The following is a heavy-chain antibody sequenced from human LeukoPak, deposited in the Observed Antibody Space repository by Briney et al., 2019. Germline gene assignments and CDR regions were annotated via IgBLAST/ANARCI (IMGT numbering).Heavy chain of an antibody. J-gene: IGHJ5*02. CDR3: ARASKGVLRHFDWHPADWFDP. Sequence: ASVKVSCKASGYTFTSYDINWVRQATGQGLEWMGWMNPNSGNTGYAQKFQGRVTMTRNTSISTAYMELSSLRSEDTAVYYCARASKGVLRHFDWHPADWFDPWGQGTLVTVSS. D-gene: IGHD3-9*01. CDR1: GYTFTSYD. CDR2: MNPNSGNT. V-gene: IGHV1-8*01.